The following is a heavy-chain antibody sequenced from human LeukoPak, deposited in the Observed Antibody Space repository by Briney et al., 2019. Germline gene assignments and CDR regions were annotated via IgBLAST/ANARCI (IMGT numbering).Heavy chain of an antibody. Sequence: GGSLRLSCAASGFTFDKYGMSWVRQAPGKGLEWVSAISGSGGDTYYADSVKGRFTISRDNSKNTLYLQMNSLRAEDTAVYYCAKSHGYSYGFDYWGQGTLVTVSS. CDR3: AKSHGYSYGFDY. J-gene: IGHJ4*02. V-gene: IGHV3-23*01. CDR1: GFTFDKYG. D-gene: IGHD5-18*01. CDR2: ISGSGGDT.